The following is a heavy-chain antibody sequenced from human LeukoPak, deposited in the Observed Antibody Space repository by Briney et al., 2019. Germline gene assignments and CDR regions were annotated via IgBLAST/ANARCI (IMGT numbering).Heavy chain of an antibody. CDR2: IIPMFGTA. Sequence: GSSVKVSCKASGGTFSSYAISWVRQAPGQGLEWMGEIIPMFGTANYAQKFQGRVTITADESTNTAYMELSSLRSEDTAVYYCARTGGGCSSCGWFDPWGQGTLVTVSS. J-gene: IGHJ5*02. V-gene: IGHV1-69*01. D-gene: IGHD2-2*01. CDR3: ARTGGGCSSCGWFDP. CDR1: GGTFSSYA.